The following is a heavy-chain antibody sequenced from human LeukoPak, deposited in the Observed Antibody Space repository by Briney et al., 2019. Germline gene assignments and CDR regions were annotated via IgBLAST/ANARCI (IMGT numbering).Heavy chain of an antibody. D-gene: IGHD3-22*01. CDR2: ISGSGGST. CDR3: AKDRVWHYYDSSGYYLDY. CDR1: GFTFSSYA. V-gene: IGHV3-23*01. J-gene: IGHJ4*02. Sequence: GGSLRLSCAASGFTFSSYAMSWVRQAPGKGLEWFSAISGSGGSTYYADSVKGRFTISRDNSKNTLYLQMNSLRAEDTAVYYCAKDRVWHYYDSSGYYLDYWGQGTLVTVSS.